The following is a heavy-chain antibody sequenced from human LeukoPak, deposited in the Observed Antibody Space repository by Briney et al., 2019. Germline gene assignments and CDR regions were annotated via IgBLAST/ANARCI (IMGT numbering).Heavy chain of an antibody. Sequence: GGSLRLSCAASGFTVSSNYMSWVRQAPGKGLEWVSVIYSGGSTYYADSVKGRFTISRDNSKNTLYLQMNSLRAEDTAVYYCARDSGADPPNVDYYYGMDVWGQGTTVTVSS. CDR3: ARDSGADPPNVDYYYGMDV. D-gene: IGHD4/OR15-4a*01. CDR2: IYSGGST. CDR1: GFTVSSNY. J-gene: IGHJ6*02. V-gene: IGHV3-53*01.